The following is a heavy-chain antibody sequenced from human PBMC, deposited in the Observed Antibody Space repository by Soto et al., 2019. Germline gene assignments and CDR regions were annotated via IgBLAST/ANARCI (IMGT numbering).Heavy chain of an antibody. CDR3: ARDSLGYSGYDLDLRWFDP. CDR2: ISSSGSTI. D-gene: IGHD5-12*01. Sequence: GGSLRLSCAASGFTFSDYYMSWIRQAPGKGLEWVSYISSSGSTIYYADSVKGRFTISRDNAKNSLYLQMNSLRAEDTAVYYCARDSLGYSGYDLDLRWFDPWGQGTLVTVSS. J-gene: IGHJ5*02. V-gene: IGHV3-11*01. CDR1: GFTFSDYY.